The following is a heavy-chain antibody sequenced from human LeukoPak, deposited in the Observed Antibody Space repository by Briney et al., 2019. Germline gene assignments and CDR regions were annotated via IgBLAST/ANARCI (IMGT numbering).Heavy chain of an antibody. Sequence: GGSLRLSCAASGFTVSSNYMSWVRQAPGKGLEWVSVIYSGGSTYYADSVKGRFTTYRDNSTNTLYLQMNSLRAEDTAVYYCARESYYYDSSGYQYYFDYWGQGTLGTVSS. CDR3: ARESYYYDSSGYQYYFDY. CDR2: IYSGGST. D-gene: IGHD3-22*01. J-gene: IGHJ4*02. CDR1: GFTVSSNY. V-gene: IGHV3-53*01.